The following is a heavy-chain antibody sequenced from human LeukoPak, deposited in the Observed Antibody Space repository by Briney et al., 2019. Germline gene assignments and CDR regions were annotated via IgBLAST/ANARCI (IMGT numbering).Heavy chain of an antibody. Sequence: GGSLRLSCAASGFTVCSISMSRVRQAPGKGLEWVSVIYSGGSTYYADSVKGRFTISRDNSKNTPYLQMNSLRAEDTAVYYCARGLRYSSGWYYFDYWGQGTLVTVSS. CDR3: ARGLRYSSGWYYFDY. V-gene: IGHV3-53*01. CDR2: IYSGGST. D-gene: IGHD6-19*01. J-gene: IGHJ4*02. CDR1: GFTVCSIS.